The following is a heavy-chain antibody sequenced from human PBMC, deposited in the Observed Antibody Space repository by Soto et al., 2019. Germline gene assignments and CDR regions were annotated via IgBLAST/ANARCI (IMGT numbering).Heavy chain of an antibody. J-gene: IGHJ4*02. V-gene: IGHV4-4*07. CDR2: IDNSGST. Sequence: SETLSLTCTVSGGSISNYFCNWIRQPAGKGLEWIGRIDNSGSTNYNPSLKSRITMSADTSRNQFSLKLNSVTAADTAVYYCARGGQDFWSGPFDYWGQGAMVTVYS. D-gene: IGHD3-3*01. CDR3: ARGGQDFWSGPFDY. CDR1: GGSISNYF.